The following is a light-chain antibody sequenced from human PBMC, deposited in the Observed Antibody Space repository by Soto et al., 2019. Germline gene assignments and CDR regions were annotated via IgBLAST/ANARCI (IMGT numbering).Light chain of an antibody. Sequence: DIQMTQSPSTLSASVGDRVTIICRASQSISNWLAWYQQKAGKAPKLLIYKASSLESGVPSRFSGSGSGTEFTLTISSLQPDDIASYYCLQYNNYWTFGQGTKVDIK. J-gene: IGKJ1*01. CDR3: LQYNNYWT. CDR2: KAS. CDR1: QSISNW. V-gene: IGKV1-5*03.